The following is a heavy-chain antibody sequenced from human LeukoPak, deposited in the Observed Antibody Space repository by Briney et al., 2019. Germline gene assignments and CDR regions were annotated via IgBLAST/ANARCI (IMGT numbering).Heavy chain of an antibody. CDR2: ISGYDNSL. J-gene: IGHJ4*02. D-gene: IGHD6-19*01. V-gene: IGHV3-21*01. CDR3: ARVPKQRLLLQWFSDF. Sequence: PGGSLRLPCTASGFNLNDYSMTWVRQAPGKGLEWVSSISGYDNSLYYEDSVRGRFTISRDDATNSLFLHMNSLRAEDTAMYYCARVPKQRLLLQWFSDFWGQGTLVIVSS. CDR1: GFNLNDYS.